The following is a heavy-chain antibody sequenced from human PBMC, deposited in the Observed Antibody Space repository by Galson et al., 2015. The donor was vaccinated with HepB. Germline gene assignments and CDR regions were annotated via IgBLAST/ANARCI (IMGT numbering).Heavy chain of an antibody. J-gene: IGHJ6*01. D-gene: IGHD5-24*01. V-gene: IGHV3-74*01. Sequence: SLRLSCAASGFTFSSYWMHWVRQAPGKGLVWVSRINSDGSSTSYADSVKGRFTISRDNAKNTLYLQMSSLRAEDTSVYYCARDRSYTMAMSAPEDGYYDYYLGLDVWGQGTTVTVSS. CDR3: ARDRSYTMAMSAPEDGYYDYYLGLDV. CDR2: INSDGSST. CDR1: GFTFSSYW.